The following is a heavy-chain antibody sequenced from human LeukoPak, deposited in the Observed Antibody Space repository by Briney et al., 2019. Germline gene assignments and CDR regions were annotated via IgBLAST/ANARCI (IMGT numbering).Heavy chain of an antibody. V-gene: IGHV4-39*07. D-gene: IGHD3-10*01. CDR1: GGSISSSSYY. Sequence: SETLSLTCTVSGGSISSSSYYWGWIRQPPGKGLEWIGSIYYSGSTYYNPSLKSRVTISVDTSKNQFSLKLSSVTAADTAVYYCARGMWFDTLFSAFDVWGQGKMVSVSS. J-gene: IGHJ3*01. CDR2: IYYSGST. CDR3: ARGMWFDTLFSAFDV.